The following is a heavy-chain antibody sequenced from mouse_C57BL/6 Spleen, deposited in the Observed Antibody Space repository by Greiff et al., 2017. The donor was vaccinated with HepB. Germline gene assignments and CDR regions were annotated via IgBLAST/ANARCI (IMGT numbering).Heavy chain of an antibody. V-gene: IGHV1-22*01. Sequence: VQLQQSGPELVKPGASVKMSCKASGYTFTDYNMHWVKQSHGKSLEWIGYINPNNGGTSYNQKFKGKATLTVNKSSSTAYMELRSLTSEDSAVYYCARSPASWAWFAYWGQGTLVTVSA. CDR2: INPNNGGT. D-gene: IGHD4-1*01. CDR3: ARSPASWAWFAY. CDR1: GYTFTDYN. J-gene: IGHJ3*01.